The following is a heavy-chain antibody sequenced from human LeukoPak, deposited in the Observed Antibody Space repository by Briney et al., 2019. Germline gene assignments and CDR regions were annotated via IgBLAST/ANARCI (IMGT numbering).Heavy chain of an antibody. CDR2: IYYSGST. CDR3: ARLYGNFQNYYDY. Sequence: SETLSLTCTVSGGSISSSSYYWGWIRQPPGKDLEWIGHIYYSGSTFYNPSLKSRVTISVDTSKNQFSLKLRSVTAADTAMFYCARLYGNFQNYYDYWGQGTLVAVSS. V-gene: IGHV4-39*07. D-gene: IGHD1-7*01. CDR1: GGSISSSSYY. J-gene: IGHJ4*02.